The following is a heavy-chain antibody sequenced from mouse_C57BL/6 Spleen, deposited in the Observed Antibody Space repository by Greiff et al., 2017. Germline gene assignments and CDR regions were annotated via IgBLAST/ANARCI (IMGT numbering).Heavy chain of an antibody. CDR3: ARGEGTSSYFDY. D-gene: IGHD2-14*01. CDR2: IDPSDSET. J-gene: IGHJ2*01. Sequence: QVHVKQPGAELVRPGSSVKLSCKASGYTFTSYWMHWVKQRPIQGLEWIGNIDPSDSETHYNQKFKDKATLTVDKSSSTAYMQLSSLTSEDSAVYYCARGEGTSSYFDYWGRGTTLTVSS. CDR1: GYTFTSYW. V-gene: IGHV1-52*01.